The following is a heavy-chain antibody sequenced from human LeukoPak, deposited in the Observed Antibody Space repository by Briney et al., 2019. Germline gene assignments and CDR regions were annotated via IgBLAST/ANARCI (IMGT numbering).Heavy chain of an antibody. J-gene: IGHJ6*03. CDR1: SGSISSSHYS. D-gene: IGHD3-9*01. CDR3: ARHVRDDYDILTGKYYYYYYMDV. Sequence: SETLSLTCTVPSGSISSSHYSWGWIRQPPGKGLEWIGSISHSGSTYHNPSLKSRVTISADTSQIQFSLKLTSVTAADTAVYFCARHVRDDYDILTGKYYYYYYMDVWGKGTTVTVSS. V-gene: IGHV4-39*01. CDR2: ISHSGST.